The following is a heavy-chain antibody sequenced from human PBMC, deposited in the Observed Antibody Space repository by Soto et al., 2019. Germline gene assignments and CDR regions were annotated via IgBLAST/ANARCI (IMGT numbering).Heavy chain of an antibody. CDR2: IIPIFGTA. CDR3: ARLVSSGYPFDY. CDR1: GGTFSSYA. D-gene: IGHD3-22*01. J-gene: IGHJ4*02. Sequence: QVQLVQSGAEVKKPGSSVKVSCKASGGTFSSYAISWVRQAPGQGLEWMGGIIPIFGTANYAQKFQGRVTITAAESTRTAYMGLSSLRSEDTAVYYCARLVSSGYPFDYWGQGTLVTVSS. V-gene: IGHV1-69*12.